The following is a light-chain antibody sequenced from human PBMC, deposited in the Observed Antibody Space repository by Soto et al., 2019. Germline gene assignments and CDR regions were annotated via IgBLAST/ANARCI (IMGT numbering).Light chain of an antibody. Sequence: EIVLTQSPATLSLSPGERATLSCRASQSVNNYLAWYQQKPGQAPRLLIYEASNRATGIPARFSGSGSGADFTLTISSLGPEDFAVYYCLQRSNCPPTFGQGTRLDMK. CDR3: LQRSNCPPT. J-gene: IGKJ5*01. V-gene: IGKV3-11*01. CDR1: QSVNNY. CDR2: EAS.